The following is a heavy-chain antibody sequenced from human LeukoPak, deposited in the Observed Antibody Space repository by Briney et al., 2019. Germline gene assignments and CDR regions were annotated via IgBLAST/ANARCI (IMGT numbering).Heavy chain of an antibody. CDR2: ISAYNGNT. CDR1: GGTFSSYA. D-gene: IGHD6-13*01. V-gene: IGHV1-18*01. Sequence: ASVKVSCKASGGTFSSYAISWVRQAPGQGLEWMGWISAYNGNTNYAQKLQGRVTMTTDTSTSTAYMELRSLRSDDTAVYYCARDSGDGSWLHQFDYWGQGTLVTVSS. CDR3: ARDSGDGSWLHQFDY. J-gene: IGHJ4*02.